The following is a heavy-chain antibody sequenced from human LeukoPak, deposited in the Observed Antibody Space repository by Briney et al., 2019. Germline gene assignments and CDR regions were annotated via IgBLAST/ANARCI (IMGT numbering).Heavy chain of an antibody. Sequence: GESLKISCKASGYTFTGYYMHWVRQAPGQGLEWMGWINPNSGGTNYAQKFQGRVTMTRDTSISSAYMELSRLRSDDTAVYYCARDGNSSGYYAYWGQGTLVTVSS. V-gene: IGHV1-2*02. D-gene: IGHD3-22*01. J-gene: IGHJ4*02. CDR1: GYTFTGYY. CDR2: INPNSGGT. CDR3: ARDGNSSGYYAY.